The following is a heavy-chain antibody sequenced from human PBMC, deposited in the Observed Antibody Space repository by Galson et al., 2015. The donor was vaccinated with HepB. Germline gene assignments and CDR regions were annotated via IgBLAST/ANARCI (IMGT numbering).Heavy chain of an antibody. CDR3: ARDRYWSGGSGDAQENSFDY. D-gene: IGHD2-15*01. Sequence: SVKVSCKASGGTFSSYAISWVRQAPGQGLEWMGRIIPILGIANYAQKFKGRVTITADKSTSTAYMELSSLRSEDTAVYYCARDRYWSGGSGDAQENSFDYWGQGTLVTVSS. V-gene: IGHV1-69*04. CDR1: GGTFSSYA. CDR2: IIPILGIA. J-gene: IGHJ4*02.